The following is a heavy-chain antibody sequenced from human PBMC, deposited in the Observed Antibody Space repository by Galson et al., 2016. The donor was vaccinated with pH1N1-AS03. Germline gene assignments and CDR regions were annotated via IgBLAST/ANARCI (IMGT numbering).Heavy chain of an antibody. D-gene: IGHD7-27*01. CDR3: ARPSPLGIPGRKGLCAFDF. V-gene: IGHV5-51*03. CDR1: GYNFMSYW. CDR2: MDPEDSDI. J-gene: IGHJ3*01. Sequence: QSGAEVKKPGESLRISCKVYGYNFMSYWIGWVRQMPGKGLEWLGIMDPEDSDIRYSPSLRGQVTISADKSISTAYLQWTSLEASDSAIYFCARPSPLGIPGRKGLCAFDFWGQGTKVTVSS.